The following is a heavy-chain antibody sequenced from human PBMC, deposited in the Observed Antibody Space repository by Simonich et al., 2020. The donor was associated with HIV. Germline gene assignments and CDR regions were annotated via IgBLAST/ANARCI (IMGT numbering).Heavy chain of an antibody. J-gene: IGHJ3*02. CDR1: GYTFTGNY. V-gene: IGHV1-2*02. Sequence: QVQLVQSGAEVKKPGASVQVSCKASGYTFTGNYMHWVRQAPGQGLEWMGWINPNRGGKNDAQKFQGRVTMTRDTSISTAYMELSSLRSDDTAVYYCARDRATIFGPVYGGAFDIWGQGTMVTVSS. CDR3: ARDRATIFGPVYGGAFDI. CDR2: INPNRGGK. D-gene: IGHD3-3*01.